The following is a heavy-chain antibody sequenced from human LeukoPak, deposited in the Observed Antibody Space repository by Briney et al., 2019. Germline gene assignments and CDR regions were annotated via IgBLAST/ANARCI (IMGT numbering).Heavy chain of an antibody. CDR1: GYTLTELS. CDR2: FDPEDGET. Sequence: GASVKVSCKVSGYTLTELSMHWVRQAPGKGLEWMGGFDPEDGETIYAQKFQGRVTMTEDTSTDTAYMDLSSLRSEDTAVYYCATAKGGYGRWFDPWGQGTLVTVSS. D-gene: IGHD1-26*01. J-gene: IGHJ5*02. V-gene: IGHV1-24*01. CDR3: ATAKGGYGRWFDP.